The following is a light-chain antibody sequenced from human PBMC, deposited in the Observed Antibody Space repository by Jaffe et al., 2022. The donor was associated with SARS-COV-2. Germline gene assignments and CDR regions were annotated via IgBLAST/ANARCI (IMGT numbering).Light chain of an antibody. CDR1: QSISSY. CDR2: AAS. J-gene: IGKJ2*01. Sequence: DIQMTQSPSSLSASVGDRVTITCRASQSISSYLNWYQQKPGKAPKLLIYAASSSQSGVPSRFSGSGLGTDFTLTISSLQPEDFATYYCQQTYSTPTFGQGTKLEIK. V-gene: IGKV1-39*01. CDR3: QQTYSTPT.